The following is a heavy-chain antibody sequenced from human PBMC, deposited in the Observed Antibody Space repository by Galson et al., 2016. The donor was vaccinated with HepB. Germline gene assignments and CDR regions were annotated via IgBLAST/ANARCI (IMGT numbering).Heavy chain of an antibody. D-gene: IGHD1-26*01. CDR1: GFTFSNYG. J-gene: IGHJ6*04. CDR2: ISRSGDST. V-gene: IGHV3-23*01. Sequence: SLRPSCAASGFTFSNYGMTWVRQAPGKGLEVVSSISRSGDSTDYADSVKGRFTISRDNSKNTLSLQMNSLTADDTAIYYCVQGSTAPAVWGKGTTVTVSS. CDR3: VQGSTAPAV.